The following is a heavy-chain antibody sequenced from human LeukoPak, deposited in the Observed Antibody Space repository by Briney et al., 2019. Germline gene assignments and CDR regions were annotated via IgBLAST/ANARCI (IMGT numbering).Heavy chain of an antibody. Sequence: SETLSLTCTVSGYSISSGYYWGWIRQPPGKGLEWIGSIYHSGSTYYNPSLKSRVTISVATSKNQFSLKLSSVTAADTAVYYCARALSYCSSTSCYNNWFDPWGQGTLVTVSS. CDR1: GYSISSGYY. V-gene: IGHV4-38-2*02. CDR2: IYHSGST. J-gene: IGHJ5*02. CDR3: ARALSYCSSTSCYNNWFDP. D-gene: IGHD2-2*02.